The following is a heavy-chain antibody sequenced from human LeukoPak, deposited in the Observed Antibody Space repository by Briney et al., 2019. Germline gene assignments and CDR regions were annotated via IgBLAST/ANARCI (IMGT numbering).Heavy chain of an antibody. CDR2: INPNSGGT. CDR1: GYTFTSYY. J-gene: IGHJ5*02. Sequence: GASXKVSCKASGYTFTSYYMHWVGQAPGQGLEGMGWINPNSGGTNYAQKFQGRVTMTSDTSISTAYMELSRLRSDDTAVYYCARGPGNWFDPWGQGTLVTVSS. CDR3: ARGPGNWFDP. V-gene: IGHV1-2*02.